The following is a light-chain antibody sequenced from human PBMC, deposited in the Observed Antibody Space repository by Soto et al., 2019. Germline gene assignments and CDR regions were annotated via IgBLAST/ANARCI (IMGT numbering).Light chain of an antibody. J-gene: IGLJ1*01. CDR1: SSNIGSNY. V-gene: IGLV1-47*01. CDR2: RNN. CDR3: AAWDDSLSAGL. Sequence: ALTQPPSASGTPGQRVTISCSGSSSNIGSNYVYWYQQLPGTAPKLLIYRNNQRPSGVPDRFSGSKSGTSASLAISGLRSENEADYYCAAWDDSLSAGLFGTGTKVTVL.